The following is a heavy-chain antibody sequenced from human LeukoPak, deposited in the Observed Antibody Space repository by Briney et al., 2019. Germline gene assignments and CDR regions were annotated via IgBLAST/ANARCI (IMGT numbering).Heavy chain of an antibody. J-gene: IGHJ4*02. D-gene: IGHD6-19*01. V-gene: IGHV4-38-2*02. CDR1: GGSISSGYY. Sequence: SETLSLTCTVSGGSISSGYYWGWIRQPPGKGLEWIGSIYHSGSTYYNPSLKSRVTISVDTSKNQFSLKLSSVTAADTAVYYCARGSSGPDYWGQGTLVTVSS. CDR2: IYHSGST. CDR3: ARGSSGPDY.